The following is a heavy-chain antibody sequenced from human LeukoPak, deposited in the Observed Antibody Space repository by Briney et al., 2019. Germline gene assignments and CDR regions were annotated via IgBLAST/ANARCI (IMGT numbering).Heavy chain of an antibody. V-gene: IGHV4-59*01. J-gene: IGHJ4*02. CDR2: IHYSGST. Sequence: SETLSLTCSVSGGSISTYYWNWIRQPPGKGLECIGYIHYSGSTNYNPSLKSRVTISLDTSKNQFSLKLTSVTAADTAVYYCARLVNTGWPTNYFDSWGQGTLVTVSS. CDR3: ARLVNTGWPTNYFDS. D-gene: IGHD6-19*01. CDR1: GGSISTYY.